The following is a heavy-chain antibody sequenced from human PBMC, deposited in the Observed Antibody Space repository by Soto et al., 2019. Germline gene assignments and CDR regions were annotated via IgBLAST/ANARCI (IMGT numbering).Heavy chain of an antibody. CDR3: AKQELERRFFYYYMDV. D-gene: IGHD1-1*01. CDR1: GFTFSDYY. CDR2: ISSSGSTI. Sequence: QVQLVESGGGLVKPGGSLRLSCAASGFTFSDYYMSWIRQAPGKGLEWVSYISSSGSTIYYADSVKGRFTISRDNAKNSLYLQMNSLRAEHTAVYYCAKQELERRFFYYYMDVWGKGTTVTVSS. J-gene: IGHJ6*03. V-gene: IGHV3-11*01.